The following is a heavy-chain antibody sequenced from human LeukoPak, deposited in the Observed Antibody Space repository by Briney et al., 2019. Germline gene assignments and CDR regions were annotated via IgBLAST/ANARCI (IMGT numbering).Heavy chain of an antibody. CDR2: IYYSGST. V-gene: IGHV4-30-4*01. CDR1: GGSISSGDYY. CDR3: ARAAGSLSYFDY. D-gene: IGHD6-13*01. Sequence: SETLSLTCTVSGGSISSGDYYWSWIRQPPGKGLEWIGYIYYSGSTYYNPSLKSRVTISVDTSKNQFSLKLSSVTAADTAVYYCARAAGSLSYFDYWGQGTLVTVSS. J-gene: IGHJ4*02.